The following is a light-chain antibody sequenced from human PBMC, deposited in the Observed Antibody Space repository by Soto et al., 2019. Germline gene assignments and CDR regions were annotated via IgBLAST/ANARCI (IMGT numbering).Light chain of an antibody. V-gene: IGKV3-11*01. J-gene: IGKJ2*01. CDR3: QHRFNWPRFT. Sequence: EIVLTQSPATLSLSPGERATLSCRASQSVSSYLAWSQQKPGQAPRLLIYDASNSATGIPARFSGGGSVTDFTLTISSLEPEDFAVYYCQHRFNWPRFTFVQGTKLEF. CDR1: QSVSSY. CDR2: DAS.